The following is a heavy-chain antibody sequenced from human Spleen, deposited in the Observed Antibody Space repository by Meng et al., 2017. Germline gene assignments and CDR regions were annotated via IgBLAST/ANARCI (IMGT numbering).Heavy chain of an antibody. CDR3: SGHVDY. Sequence: ELRLVESGVCFVKAGGSLRRSCAASGFTFSNAWMTWVRQAPGKGLEWIGRMKSNVDGGTVDYAAAVKGRFFISRDDSENTFYLQMNSLKTEDTAVYYCSGHVDYWGHGTLVTVSS. V-gene: IGHV3-15*01. CDR1: GFTFSNAW. CDR2: MKSNVDGGTV. J-gene: IGHJ4*01.